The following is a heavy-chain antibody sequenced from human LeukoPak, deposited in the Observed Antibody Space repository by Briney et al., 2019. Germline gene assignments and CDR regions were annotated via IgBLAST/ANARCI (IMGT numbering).Heavy chain of an antibody. D-gene: IGHD3-22*01. CDR2: ISWNSGSI. CDR1: GFTFDDYA. CDR3: AKPLYYYDSSGYHGMNAFDI. J-gene: IGHJ3*02. V-gene: IGHV3-9*01. Sequence: GGSLRLSCAASGFTFDDYAMHWVRQAPGKGLEWVSGISWNSGSIGYADSVKGRFTISRDNAKNSLYLQMNSLRAEDTALYYCAKPLYYYDSSGYHGMNAFDIWGQGTMVTVSS.